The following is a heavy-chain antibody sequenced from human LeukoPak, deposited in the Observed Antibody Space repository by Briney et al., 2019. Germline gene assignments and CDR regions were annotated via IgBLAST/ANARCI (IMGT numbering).Heavy chain of an antibody. CDR2: IYTSGST. V-gene: IGHV4-4*07. J-gene: IGHJ5*02. Sequence: SETLSLTCPVSGGSISSYYWSWIRQPAGKGLEWVGRIYTSGSTNYNPSLKSRVTMSVDTSKNQFSLKLSSVTAADTAVYYCARERANYYGSGSYLGWFDPWGQGTLVTVSS. D-gene: IGHD3-10*01. CDR1: GGSISSYY. CDR3: ARERANYYGSGSYLGWFDP.